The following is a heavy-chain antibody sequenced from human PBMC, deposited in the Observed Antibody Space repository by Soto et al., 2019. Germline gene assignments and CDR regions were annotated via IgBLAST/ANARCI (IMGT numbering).Heavy chain of an antibody. J-gene: IGHJ6*02. D-gene: IGHD3-10*01. Sequence: SETLSLTCAVYGGSFSGYYWSWIRQPPGKGLEWIGEINHSGSTNYNPSLKSRVTISVDTSKNQFSLKLSSVTAADTAVYYCARWAGSGSYYYYYYGMDVWGQGTTVTVSS. CDR1: GGSFSGYY. CDR3: ARWAGSGSYYYYYYGMDV. CDR2: INHSGST. V-gene: IGHV4-34*01.